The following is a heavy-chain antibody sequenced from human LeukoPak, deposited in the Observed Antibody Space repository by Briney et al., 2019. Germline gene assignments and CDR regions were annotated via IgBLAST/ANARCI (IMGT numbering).Heavy chain of an antibody. CDR3: ARVIVGATPYYFDY. CDR1: GGSISSYY. D-gene: IGHD1-26*01. V-gene: IGHV4-59*01. CDR2: IYYSGST. Sequence: PSETLSLTCTVSGGSISSYYWSWIRQPPGKGLEWIGYIYYSGSTNYNPSLKSRVTVSVDTSKNQFSLKLSSVTAADTAVYYCARVIVGATPYYFDYWGQGTLVTVSS. J-gene: IGHJ4*02.